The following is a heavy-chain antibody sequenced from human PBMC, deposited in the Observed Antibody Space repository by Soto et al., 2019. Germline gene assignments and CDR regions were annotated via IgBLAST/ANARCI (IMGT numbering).Heavy chain of an antibody. CDR3: ARGDRVISEFYYYMDV. CDR1: GGSISSGGYY. Sequence: PSETLSLTCTVSGGSISSGGYYWSWIRQHPGKGLEWIGYIYYSGSTYYNPSLKSRVTISVDTSKNQFSLKLSSVTAADTAVYYCARGDRVISEFYYYMDVWGKGTTVTVSS. D-gene: IGHD3-22*01. V-gene: IGHV4-31*03. J-gene: IGHJ6*03. CDR2: IYYSGST.